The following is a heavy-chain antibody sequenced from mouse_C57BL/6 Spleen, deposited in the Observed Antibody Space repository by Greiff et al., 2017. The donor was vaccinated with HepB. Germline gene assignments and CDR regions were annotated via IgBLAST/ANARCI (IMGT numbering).Heavy chain of an antibody. CDR3: ASDGGGRRGFDY. D-gene: IGHD3-3*01. Sequence: EVKLMESEGGLVQPGSSMKLSCTASGFTFSDYYMAWVRQVPEKGLEWVANINHDGSSTYYLDSLQSSFIITRDNATNTTYLQLSSLKSEDTATYYWASDGGGRRGFDYWGQGTPLTVSA. CDR1: GFTFSDYY. J-gene: IGHJ2*01. V-gene: IGHV5-16*01. CDR2: INHDGSST.